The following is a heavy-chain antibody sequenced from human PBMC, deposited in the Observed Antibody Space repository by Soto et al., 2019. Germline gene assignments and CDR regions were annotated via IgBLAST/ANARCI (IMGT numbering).Heavy chain of an antibody. V-gene: IGHV1-69*01. CDR3: ARPSYSSSWLPNLDY. Sequence: VQLVQSGAEVRMPGSSVKVSCKASGGTFNNYAIHWVRQAPGQGLEWMGGIVPIFGPAKYAQKFRGRVRITAYDSTSTAYMDLSSLTSEDTAIYYCARPSYSSSWLPNLDYWGQGTLVTVSS. CDR2: IVPIFGPA. J-gene: IGHJ4*02. CDR1: GGTFNNYA. D-gene: IGHD6-13*01.